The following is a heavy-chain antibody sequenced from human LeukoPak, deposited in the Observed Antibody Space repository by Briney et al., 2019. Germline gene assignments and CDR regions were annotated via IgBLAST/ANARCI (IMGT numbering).Heavy chain of an antibody. CDR3: ARGGSYLSAFDI. D-gene: IGHD1-26*01. Sequence: GGTLRLSCAASGFTFSSYGMNWVRQAPGKGLEWVSSISSSGTYIYYADSVRGRFTISRDSAKNSLYLQMNSLRAEDTAVYYCARGGSYLSAFDIWGQGTMVTVSS. J-gene: IGHJ3*02. V-gene: IGHV3-21*04. CDR2: ISSSGTYI. CDR1: GFTFSSYG.